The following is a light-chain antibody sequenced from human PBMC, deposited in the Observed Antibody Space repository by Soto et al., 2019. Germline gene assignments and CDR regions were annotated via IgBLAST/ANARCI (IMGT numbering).Light chain of an antibody. CDR1: QSVSSR. V-gene: IGKV3-15*01. CDR3: QQYDNLPLT. J-gene: IGKJ4*01. CDR2: GAS. Sequence: EIVLTQSPGTLSLSPGERATLSCRASQSVSSRLAWYQQKPGQSPRLLIYGASTRATGIPARFSGSGSGTDFTFTISSLQPEDIATYYCQQYDNLPLTFGGGTKVDIK.